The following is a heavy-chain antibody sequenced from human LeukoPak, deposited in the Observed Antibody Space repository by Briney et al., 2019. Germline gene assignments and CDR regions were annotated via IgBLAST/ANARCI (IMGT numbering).Heavy chain of an antibody. CDR1: GYSISSGYY. V-gene: IGHV4-38-2*02. CDR2: IYHSGST. J-gene: IGHJ3*02. Sequence: SETLSLTCTVSGYSISSGYYWGWIRRPPGKGLEWIGSIYHSGSTYYNPSLKSRVTISVDTSKNQFSLKLSSVTAADTAVYYCARAILLSCAFDIWGQGTMVTVSS. D-gene: IGHD2/OR15-2a*01. CDR3: ARAILLSCAFDI.